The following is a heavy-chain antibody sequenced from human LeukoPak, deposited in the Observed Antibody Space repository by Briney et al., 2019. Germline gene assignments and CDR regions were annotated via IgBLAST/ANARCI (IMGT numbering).Heavy chain of an antibody. CDR1: GYPFTSYN. J-gene: IGHJ1*01. V-gene: IGHV1-8*01. CDR3: ARGLPKAVFGVVIED. CDR2: MNTNSGNT. D-gene: IGHD3-3*01. Sequence: ASVKVSCKASGYPFTSYNVNWVRQATGQGLEWMGWMNTNSGNTGYSQNFQGRVTMTRDTSISTAYTELSSLMSEDTAVYYCARGLPKAVFGVVIEDWGQGTLVTVSS.